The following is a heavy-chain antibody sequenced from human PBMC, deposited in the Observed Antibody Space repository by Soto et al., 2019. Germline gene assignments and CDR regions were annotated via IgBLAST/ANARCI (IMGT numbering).Heavy chain of an antibody. CDR1: GFTFSSYS. D-gene: IGHD6-6*01. V-gene: IGHV3-21*01. CDR3: ASEGRQLLPGDFRDY. J-gene: IGHJ4*02. CDR2: ISSSSSYI. Sequence: EVQLVESGGGLDKPGGSLRLSCAASGFTFSSYSMNWVRQAPGKGLEWVSSISSSSSYIYYADSVKGRCTISRDNAKNSLYLQMNSLRAEDTAVYYCASEGRQLLPGDFRDYWGQGTLVTVSS.